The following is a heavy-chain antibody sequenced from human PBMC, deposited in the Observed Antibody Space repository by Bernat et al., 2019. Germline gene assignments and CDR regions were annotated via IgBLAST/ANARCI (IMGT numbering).Heavy chain of an antibody. V-gene: IGHV4-59*01. Sequence: QVQLQESGPRLVKPSETLSLTCTIFGGSISTYYWSWFRQPPGKGMGWIGYVYFSGSTDYNPSLKSRVALSIDTSENQFSLRLSSVTAADTAVYYCARGMITVGGDIGTGFDPWGQGTQVTVSS. CDR2: VYFSGST. D-gene: IGHD3-16*01. CDR1: GGSISTYY. CDR3: ARGMITVGGDIGTGFDP. J-gene: IGHJ5*02.